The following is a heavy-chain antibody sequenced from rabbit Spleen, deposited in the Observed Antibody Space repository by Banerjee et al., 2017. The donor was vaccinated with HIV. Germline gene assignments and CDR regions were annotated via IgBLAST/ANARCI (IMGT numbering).Heavy chain of an antibody. D-gene: IGHD4-2*01. J-gene: IGHJ4*01. V-gene: IGHV1S40*01. CDR1: GFSFSSSYD. CDR2: IYTANGNT. Sequence: QSLEESGGGLVKPGGTLTLTCTVSGFSFSSSYDMCWVRQAPGKGLEWIGCIYTANGNTHYASWAKGRFTISKTSSTTVTLQMTSLTAADTATYFCARDAGSGAYLDGYFNLWGQGTLVTVS. CDR3: ARDAGSGAYLDGYFNL.